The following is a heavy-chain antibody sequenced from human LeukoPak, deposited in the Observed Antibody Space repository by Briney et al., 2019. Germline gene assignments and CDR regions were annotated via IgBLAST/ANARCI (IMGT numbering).Heavy chain of an antibody. D-gene: IGHD3-3*01. CDR2: IYYSGST. J-gene: IGHJ4*02. CDR1: GGSISSYY. Sequence: SETLSLTCTVSGGSISSYYWSWIRQPPGKGLEWIGYIYYSGSTNYNPSLKSRVTISVDTSKNQFSLKLSSVTAADTAVYYCARGGYDFWSGYPGPFDYWGQGTLVTVSS. V-gene: IGHV4-59*12. CDR3: ARGGYDFWSGYPGPFDY.